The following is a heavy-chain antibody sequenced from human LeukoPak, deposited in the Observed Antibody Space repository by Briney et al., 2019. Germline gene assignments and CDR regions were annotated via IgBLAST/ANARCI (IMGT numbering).Heavy chain of an antibody. D-gene: IGHD4-17*01. CDR2: IYYSGST. CDR3: ARLLYGDHFDY. V-gene: IGHV4-59*12. Sequence: SETLSLTCTVSGGSISGYYRGWIRQPPGKGLESIGYIYYSGSTTYNPSLKSRVTISVDTSKNQFSLKLSSVTAADTAVYYCARLLYGDHFDYWGQGTLVTVSA. J-gene: IGHJ4*02. CDR1: GGSISGYY.